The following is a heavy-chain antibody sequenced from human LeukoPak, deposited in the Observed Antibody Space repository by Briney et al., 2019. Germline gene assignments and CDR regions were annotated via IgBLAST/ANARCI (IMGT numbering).Heavy chain of an antibody. CDR2: ISSSSSYI. J-gene: IGHJ5*02. Sequence: GGSLRLSCAASGFTFSSYSMNWVRQAPGKGREWVSSISSSSSYIYYADSVKGRFTISRDNAKNSLYLQMNSLRAEATAVYYCARVLYDYVWGSYRYDSWFDPWGQGTLVTVSS. CDR3: ARVLYDYVWGSYRYDSWFDP. D-gene: IGHD3-16*02. V-gene: IGHV3-21*01. CDR1: GFTFSSYS.